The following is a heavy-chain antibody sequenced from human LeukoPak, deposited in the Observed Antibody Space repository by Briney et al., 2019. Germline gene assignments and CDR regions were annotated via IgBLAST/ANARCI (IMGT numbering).Heavy chain of an antibody. Sequence: ASVKVSCKASGYTFTGYYMHWVRQAPGQGLEWMGWINPNSGGTNYAQKFQGRVTMTRDTSISTAYMELSRLRSDDTAVYYCARGYYAYSGSYFNYWGQGTLVTVSS. CDR2: INPNSGGT. D-gene: IGHD1-26*01. CDR3: ARGYYAYSGSYFNY. J-gene: IGHJ4*02. CDR1: GYTFTGYY. V-gene: IGHV1-2*02.